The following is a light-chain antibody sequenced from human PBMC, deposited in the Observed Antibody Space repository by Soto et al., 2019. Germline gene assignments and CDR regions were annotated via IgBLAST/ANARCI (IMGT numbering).Light chain of an antibody. CDR1: SSNIGSNY. Sequence: QSVLTQPPSASGTPGQRVTISCFGSSSNIGSNYVYWYQQLPGTAPKLLIYRNNQRPSGVPDRFSGSKSGTSASLAISGLRSEDEADYYCAAWDDSLSGLVVFGGGTKVTVL. CDR3: AAWDDSLSGLVV. CDR2: RNN. V-gene: IGLV1-47*01. J-gene: IGLJ2*01.